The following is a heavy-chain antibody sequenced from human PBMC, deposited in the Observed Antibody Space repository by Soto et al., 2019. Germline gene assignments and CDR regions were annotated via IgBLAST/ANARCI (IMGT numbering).Heavy chain of an antibody. CDR1: GGSISSGGYY. D-gene: IGHD2-15*01. CDR3: ATERSGGSGHDAFDI. J-gene: IGHJ3*02. Sequence: QVQLQESGPGLVKPSQTLSLTCTVSGGSISSGGYYCSWIRQHPGKGLEWIGYIYYSGSTYYNPSLMSRVTIAVDTSKNQFSLKLSSVTAADTAVYYCATERSGGSGHDAFDIWGQGTMVTVSS. CDR2: IYYSGST. V-gene: IGHV4-31*03.